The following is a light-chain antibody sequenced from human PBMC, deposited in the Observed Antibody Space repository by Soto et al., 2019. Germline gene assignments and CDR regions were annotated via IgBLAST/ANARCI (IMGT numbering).Light chain of an antibody. J-gene: IGLJ1*01. V-gene: IGLV1-51*01. CDR3: GTWDSSLSAYV. Sequence: QSVLTQPPPVSAAPGQKVTISCSGSSSNIGNNYVSWYQQLPGTAPKLLIYDNNKRPSGIPDRFSGSKSGTSATLGITGLQTGDEADYYCGTWDSSLSAYVFGTGTKVNVL. CDR1: SSNIGNNY. CDR2: DNN.